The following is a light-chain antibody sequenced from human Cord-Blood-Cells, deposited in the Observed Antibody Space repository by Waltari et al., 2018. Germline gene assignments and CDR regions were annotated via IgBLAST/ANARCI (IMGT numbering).Light chain of an antibody. CDR2: DAS. CDR3: QQYDNRMYT. V-gene: IGKV1-33*01. J-gene: IGKJ2*01. Sequence: DIQITQSPSSLYASVGDRVTITCQASQDISNYLNWYQQKPGKAPKLLSYDASNLETGVPSRFSGSGSGTDFTFTISSLQPEDIATYYCQQYDNRMYTFGQGTKLEIK. CDR1: QDISNY.